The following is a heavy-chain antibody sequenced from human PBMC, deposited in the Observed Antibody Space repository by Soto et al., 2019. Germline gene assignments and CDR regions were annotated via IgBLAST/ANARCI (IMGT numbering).Heavy chain of an antibody. J-gene: IGHJ4*02. D-gene: IGHD6-13*01. V-gene: IGHV3-33*01. Sequence: QVELVESGGGVVQPGRSLRLSCAASGFTFSSYGMHWVRQAPGKGLEWVAVIWYDGSNKYYADSVKGRFTISRDNSKNTLYLQMNSLRAEDTAVHYCARSPGYSSSWSDYWGQGTLVTVSS. CDR3: ARSPGYSSSWSDY. CDR2: IWYDGSNK. CDR1: GFTFSSYG.